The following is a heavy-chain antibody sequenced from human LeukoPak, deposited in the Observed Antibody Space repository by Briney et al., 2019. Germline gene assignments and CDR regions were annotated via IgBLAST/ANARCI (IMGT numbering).Heavy chain of an antibody. Sequence: PGGSLRLSCAASGFTFSSYAMHWVRQAPGKGLEWVAVISYDGSNKYYADSVKGRFTISRDNSKNTLYLQMNSLRAEDTAVYYCARDPRPPYYYGSGRFDYWGQGTLVTVSS. J-gene: IGHJ4*02. CDR2: ISYDGSNK. CDR3: ARDPRPPYYYGSGRFDY. V-gene: IGHV3-30-3*01. D-gene: IGHD3-10*01. CDR1: GFTFSSYA.